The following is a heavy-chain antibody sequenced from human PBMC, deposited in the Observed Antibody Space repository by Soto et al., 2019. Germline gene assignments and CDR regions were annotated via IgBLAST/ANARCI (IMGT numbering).Heavy chain of an antibody. CDR3: ARDNMVGQSHGNPIHALAN. CDR2: IYHTGST. Sequence: PETLSLTCVVSGDSISSGNWWSWGRQPPGKRLEWIGKIYHTGSTNYNPSLKSRVTISADTSKNQVSLKLSSVTAAATTVYYCARDNMVGQSHGNPIHALANWGQGTKVT. CDR1: GDSISSGNW. V-gene: IGHV4-4*03. D-gene: IGHD5-18*01. J-gene: IGHJ3*02.